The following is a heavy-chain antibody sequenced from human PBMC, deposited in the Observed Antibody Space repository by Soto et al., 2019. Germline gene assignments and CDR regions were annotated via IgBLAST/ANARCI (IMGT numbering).Heavy chain of an antibody. CDR3: ARAPDYYDSSGSYFDY. Sequence: QVQLVESGGGVVQPGRSLRLSCAASGFTFSSYGMHWVRQAPGKGLEWVAVIWYDGSNKYYADSVKGRFTISRDNSKNTLYLQMHSLRAEDTAVYYCARAPDYYDSSGSYFDYWGQGTLVTVSS. CDR2: IWYDGSNK. V-gene: IGHV3-33*01. J-gene: IGHJ4*02. D-gene: IGHD3-22*01. CDR1: GFTFSSYG.